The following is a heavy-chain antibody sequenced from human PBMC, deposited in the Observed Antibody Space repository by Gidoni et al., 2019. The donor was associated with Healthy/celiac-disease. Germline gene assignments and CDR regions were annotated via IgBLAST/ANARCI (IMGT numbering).Heavy chain of an antibody. V-gene: IGHV5-51*01. D-gene: IGHD4-17*01. CDR2: ISPGDSDT. Sequence: EVQLVQSGAGVKKPGESLKLSCQGSGYSFTTYWIGWVRQLPGKGLEWMGIISPGDSDTRYSPSFQGQVTISADKSISTAYLQWSSLKASDTAMYYCARSPFDNGDYWGYFDDWGQGTLVTVSS. J-gene: IGHJ4*02. CDR3: ARSPFDNGDYWGYFDD. CDR1: GYSFTTYW.